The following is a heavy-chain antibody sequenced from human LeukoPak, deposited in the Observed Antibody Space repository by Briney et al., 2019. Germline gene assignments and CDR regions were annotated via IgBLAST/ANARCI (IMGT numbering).Heavy chain of an antibody. CDR2: INHSGST. Sequence: SSETLSLTCAVYGESFSDYYWSWIRQPPGKGLEWLAEINHSGSTNYNPSLKSRVTISVDTSKNQFSLKLTSVTAADTAVYYCARGLRDISGWWGWFDPWGQGTLVTVSS. D-gene: IGHD6-19*01. CDR1: GESFSDYY. J-gene: IGHJ5*02. V-gene: IGHV4-34*01. CDR3: ARGLRDISGWWGWFDP.